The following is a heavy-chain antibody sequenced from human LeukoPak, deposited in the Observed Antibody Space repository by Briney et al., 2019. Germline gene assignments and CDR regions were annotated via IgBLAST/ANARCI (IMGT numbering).Heavy chain of an antibody. V-gene: IGHV3-23*01. J-gene: IGHJ4*02. CDR1: GFTFSSYA. Sequence: GGSLRLSCAASGFTFSSYAMRWVRQAPGKGLQWVSTISSSGASTDYADSVKGRFTISRDNSQSTLYLQMNSLRAEDTAIYYCAKSTSYYFDYWGQGTLVTVSS. D-gene: IGHD6-6*01. CDR3: AKSTSYYFDY. CDR2: ISSSGAST.